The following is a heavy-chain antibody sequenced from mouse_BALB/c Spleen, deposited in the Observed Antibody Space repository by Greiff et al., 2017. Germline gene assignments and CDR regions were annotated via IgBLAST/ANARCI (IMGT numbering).Heavy chain of an antibody. V-gene: IGHV1-4*01. CDR3: ARGGLRRGPLDY. Sequence: VQLQQSGAELARPGASVKMSCKASGYTFTSYTMHWVKQRPGQGLEWIGYINPSSGYTNYNQKFKDKATLTADKSSSTAYMQLSSLTSEDSAVYYCARGGLRRGPLDYWGQGTTLTVSS. CDR2: INPSSGYT. D-gene: IGHD2-4*01. CDR1: GYTFTSYT. J-gene: IGHJ2*01.